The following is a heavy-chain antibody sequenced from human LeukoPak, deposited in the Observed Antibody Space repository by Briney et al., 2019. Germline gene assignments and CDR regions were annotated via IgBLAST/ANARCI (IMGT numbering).Heavy chain of an antibody. J-gene: IGHJ4*02. CDR2: IYPGDSDT. Sequence: GESLKISCKGSGYSFTSYWIGWVRQMPGKGLEWMGIIYPGDSDTRYSPSFQGQVTISADKSISTAYLQWSSLKASDTAMYYWARLISSSYYDILTGYYQGSYYFDYWGQGTLVTVSS. CDR1: GYSFTSYW. CDR3: ARLISSSYYDILTGYYQGSYYFDY. D-gene: IGHD3-9*01. V-gene: IGHV5-51*01.